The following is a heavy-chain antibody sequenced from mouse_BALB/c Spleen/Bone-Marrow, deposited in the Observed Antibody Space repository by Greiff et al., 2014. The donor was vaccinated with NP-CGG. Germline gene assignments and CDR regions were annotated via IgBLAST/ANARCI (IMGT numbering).Heavy chain of an antibody. CDR1: GFSLTSYG. V-gene: IGHV2-9*02. CDR3: ARDRGDYVFAY. CDR2: IWAGGST. Sequence: VQLVESGPGLVAPSHSLSITCTVSGFSLTSYGVHWVRQPPGKGLEWLGVIWAGGSTNYNSALMSRLSISKDNSKSQVFLKMTSLQTNDTAMYYCARDRGDYVFAYWGQGTLVTVSA. J-gene: IGHJ3*01. D-gene: IGHD2-4*01.